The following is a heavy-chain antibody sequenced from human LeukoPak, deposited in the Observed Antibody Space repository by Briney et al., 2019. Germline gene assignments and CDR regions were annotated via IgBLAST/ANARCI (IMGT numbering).Heavy chain of an antibody. V-gene: IGHV3-23*01. CDR1: GFTFSNYA. CDR2: INDRGIAT. D-gene: IGHD3-22*01. CDR3: AKDRYYYDSSGYYSD. J-gene: IGHJ4*02. Sequence: QTGGSLRLSCAASGFTFSNYAMSWVRQAPGKGLEWVSTINDRGIATYYADSVKGRFTISRDNSKNTLSLQVSSLRAEDTAIYYCAKDRYYYDSSGYYSDWGQGTLVTVSS.